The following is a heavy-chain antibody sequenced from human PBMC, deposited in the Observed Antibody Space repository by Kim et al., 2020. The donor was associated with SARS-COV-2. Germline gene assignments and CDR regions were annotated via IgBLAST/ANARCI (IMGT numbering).Heavy chain of an antibody. CDR2: IYYSGST. Sequence: SETLSLTCTVSGGSISSSSYYWGWIRQPPGKGLEWIGSIYYSGSTYYNPSLKSRVTISVDTSKNQFSLKLSSVTAADTAVYYCARHRGSSSWEEGGYFDYWGQGTLVTVSS. D-gene: IGHD6-13*01. V-gene: IGHV4-39*01. J-gene: IGHJ4*02. CDR3: ARHRGSSSWEEGGYFDY. CDR1: GGSISSSSYY.